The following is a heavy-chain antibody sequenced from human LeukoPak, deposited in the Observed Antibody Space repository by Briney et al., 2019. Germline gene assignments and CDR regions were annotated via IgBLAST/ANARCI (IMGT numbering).Heavy chain of an antibody. CDR2: ISSSGSTI. J-gene: IGHJ4*02. CDR3: ARDQRGGYSYGPNYFDY. CDR1: GFTVSSYE. D-gene: IGHD5-18*01. Sequence: GGSLRLSCAASGFTVSSYEMNWVRQAPGKWLEWVSYISSSGSTIYYADSVKGRFTISRDNAKNSLYLQMNSLRAEDTAVYYCARDQRGGYSYGPNYFDYWGRGTLVTVSS. V-gene: IGHV3-48*03.